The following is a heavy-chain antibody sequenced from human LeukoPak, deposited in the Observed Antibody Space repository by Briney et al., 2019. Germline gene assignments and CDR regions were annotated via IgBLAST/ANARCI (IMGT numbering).Heavy chain of an antibody. J-gene: IGHJ4*02. CDR2: IWYDGSTK. Sequence: GGSLRLSCAASGFTFSSYGMTWVRQAPGKGLEWVAVIWYDGSTKYYADSVKGRFTISRDNSKNTLYLQMNSLRAEDTAVYYCARDLPFGSGWYYFDYWGQGTLVTVSS. V-gene: IGHV3-33*01. CDR1: GFTFSSYG. D-gene: IGHD6-19*01. CDR3: ARDLPFGSGWYYFDY.